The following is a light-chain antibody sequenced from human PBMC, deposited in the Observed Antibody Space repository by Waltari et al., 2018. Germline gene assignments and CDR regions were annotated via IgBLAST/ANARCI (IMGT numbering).Light chain of an antibody. Sequence: DIQMTQSPSTLSASVGDRVTVTCRASQSISSWLAWYQQKPEKAPTLLIYDASSLESGIPSRVSGSGSGTEFTLTISSLQPDDFATYYCQHYSSHYPWTFGQGTKVEIK. CDR2: DAS. V-gene: IGKV1-5*01. CDR1: QSISSW. J-gene: IGKJ1*01. CDR3: QHYSSHYPWT.